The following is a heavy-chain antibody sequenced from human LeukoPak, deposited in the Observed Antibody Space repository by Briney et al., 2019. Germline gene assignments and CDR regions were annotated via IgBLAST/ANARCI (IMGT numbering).Heavy chain of an antibody. CDR2: IWFDGSNK. J-gene: IGHJ6*02. Sequence: GGSLRLSCAASGFTFSSFEMNWVRQAPSKGLEWVAVIWFDGSNKYYADSVKGRFTISRDNSKNTLYLQMNSLRAEDTAMYYCARDRPGGGINGMDVWGQGTTVTVSS. V-gene: IGHV3-33*08. CDR1: GFTFSSFE. CDR3: ARDRPGGGINGMDV. D-gene: IGHD3-16*01.